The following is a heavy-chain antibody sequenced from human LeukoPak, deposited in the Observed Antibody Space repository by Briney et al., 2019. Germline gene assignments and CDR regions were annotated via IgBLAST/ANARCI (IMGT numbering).Heavy chain of an antibody. D-gene: IGHD2-21*01. CDR3: AKSDCGTIGCKLLNY. J-gene: IGHJ4*02. V-gene: IGHV3-23*01. CDR1: GFTFSTYA. CDR2: VSGSGSIT. Sequence: GGSLRLSCEASGFTFSTYAMSWVRQAPGKGLEWVSGVSGSGSITYYADSVKGRFTISRDNSKNMLSLQMNSLRAEDTAVYYCAKSDCGTIGCKLLNYWGQGTLVTVSS.